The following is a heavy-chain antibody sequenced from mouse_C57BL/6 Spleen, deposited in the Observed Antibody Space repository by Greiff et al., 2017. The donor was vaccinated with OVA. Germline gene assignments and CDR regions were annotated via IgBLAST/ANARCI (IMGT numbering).Heavy chain of an antibody. D-gene: IGHD2-3*01. V-gene: IGHV1-26*01. J-gene: IGHJ4*01. CDR1: GYTFTDYY. CDR2: INPNNGGT. CDR3: ARKVYEDVAMDY. Sequence: EVKLMESGPELVKPGASVKISCKASGYTFTDYYMNWVKQSHGKSLEWIGDINPNNGGTSYNQKFKGKATLTVDKSSSTAYMELRSLTSEDSAVYYCARKVYEDVAMDYWGQGTSVTVSS.